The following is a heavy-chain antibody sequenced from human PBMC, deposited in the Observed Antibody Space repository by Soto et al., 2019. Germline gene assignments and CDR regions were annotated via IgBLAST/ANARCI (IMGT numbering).Heavy chain of an antibody. CDR2: IIPIFGTA. V-gene: IGHV1-69*13. Sequence: EASVKVSCKASGGTFSSYAISWVRQPPGQGLEWMGGIIPIFGTANYAQKFQGRVTITADESTSTAYMELSSLRSEDTAVYYCATHYYDSSGYVAYSCQGTMVTVSS. D-gene: IGHD3-22*01. CDR1: GGTFSSYA. J-gene: IGHJ4*02. CDR3: ATHYYDSSGYVAY.